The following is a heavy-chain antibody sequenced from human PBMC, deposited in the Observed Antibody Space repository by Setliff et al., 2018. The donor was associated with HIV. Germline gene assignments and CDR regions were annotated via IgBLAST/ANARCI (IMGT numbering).Heavy chain of an antibody. CDR3: ARVLTVGDCSAGSCYSRAYYYYHMDV. D-gene: IGHD2-15*01. V-gene: IGHV4-59*11. CDR1: GGSITSHY. CDR2: IYYRGSA. J-gene: IGHJ6*03. Sequence: SETLSLTCTVSGGSITSHYWSWIRQPPGKGLEWIGYIYYRGSANYNSSLKSRVTMSIDTSTNQFSRKVTSVTAADTAIYYCARVLTVGDCSAGSCYSRAYYYYHMDVWGKGTAVTVSS.